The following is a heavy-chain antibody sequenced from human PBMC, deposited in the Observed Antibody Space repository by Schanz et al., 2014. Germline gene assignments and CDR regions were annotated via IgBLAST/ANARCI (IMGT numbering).Heavy chain of an antibody. J-gene: IGHJ4*02. CDR3: ARLDPYCRSGTCSRAFDF. V-gene: IGHV3-48*01. CDR1: GFTFSSYG. Sequence: EVQLVESGGGVVQPGRSLRLSCAASGFTFSSYGMHWVRQAPGKGLEWVSYISSSSSTRYYADSVKGRFTISRDNAKNSLFLQMNSLRAEDTAVYYCARLDPYCRSGTCSRAFDFWGQGTLVTVSS. CDR2: ISSSSSTR. D-gene: IGHD2-15*01.